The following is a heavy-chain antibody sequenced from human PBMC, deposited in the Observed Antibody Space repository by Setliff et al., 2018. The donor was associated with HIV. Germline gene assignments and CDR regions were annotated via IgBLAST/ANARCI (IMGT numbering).Heavy chain of an antibody. CDR2: ISGDTGET. J-gene: IGHJ4*02. V-gene: IGHV1-18*01. Sequence: ASVKVSCKASGYTISAHGVSWVRHVPGHGLEWMGWISGDTGETFSTLKFRDRVTLTTDTSTNTAHMELRSLTYGDTAVYFCARGWDYGVRKPEDWGQGTLVTVSS. D-gene: IGHD3-10*01. CDR1: GYTISAHG. CDR3: ARGWDYGVRKPED.